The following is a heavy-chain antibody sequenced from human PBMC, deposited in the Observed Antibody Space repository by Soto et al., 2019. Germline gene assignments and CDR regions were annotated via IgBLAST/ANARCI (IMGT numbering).Heavy chain of an antibody. V-gene: IGHV4-4*02. Sequence: KPSETLSLTCAVSGGSISSSNWWSWVRQPPGKGLEWIGEIYHSGSTNYNPSLKSRVTISVDKSKNQFSLKLSSVTAADTAVYYCARGKVNLGNYDILTGYYTTYFDYWGQGTLVTVSS. D-gene: IGHD3-9*01. J-gene: IGHJ4*02. CDR2: IYHSGST. CDR1: GGSISSSNW. CDR3: ARGKVNLGNYDILTGYYTTYFDY.